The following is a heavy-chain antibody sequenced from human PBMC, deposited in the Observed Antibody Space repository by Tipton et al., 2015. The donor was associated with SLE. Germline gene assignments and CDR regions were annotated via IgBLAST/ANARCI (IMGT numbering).Heavy chain of an antibody. J-gene: IGHJ4*02. D-gene: IGHD2-15*01. CDR1: GFTFSSHA. Sequence: SLRLSCAASGFTFSSHAMSWVRLSSGKGLEWVSGISGSGESTDYADFVQGRFTISRDNSKNTLYLQMNSLRVDDTAVYYCAKEVGVVVAATGFESWGPGTLVTVSS. V-gene: IGHV3-23*01. CDR2: ISGSGEST. CDR3: AKEVGVVVAATGFES.